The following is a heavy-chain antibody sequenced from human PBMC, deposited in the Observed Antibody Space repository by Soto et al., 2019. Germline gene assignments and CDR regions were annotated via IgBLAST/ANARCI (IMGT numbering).Heavy chain of an antibody. CDR1: GFTFGSYA. CDR3: ARYNWNRPEY. Sequence: GGSLRLSCAASGFTFGSYAMNWVRQVPGKGLEWIAVISMTGGSTHHAGSVKGRFSISRDNSKNTLYLQMNSLRAEDTAVYYCARYNWNRPEYWGQGTMVTVSS. J-gene: IGHJ4*02. CDR2: ISMTGGST. D-gene: IGHD1-20*01. V-gene: IGHV3-23*01.